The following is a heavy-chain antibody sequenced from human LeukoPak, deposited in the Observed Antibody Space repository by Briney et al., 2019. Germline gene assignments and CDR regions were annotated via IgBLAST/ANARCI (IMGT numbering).Heavy chain of an antibody. D-gene: IGHD5-18*01. V-gene: IGHV1-69*13. CDR2: IIPSFGTA. Sequence: ASVKVSCKASGCTFTSYAISWVRQAPGQGLEWMGGIIPSFGTANYAQKFQGRVTITADESTSTDYMELSSLRSEDTAVYYCASPPAVDTAIDPEYVRDYWGQGTLVTVSS. J-gene: IGHJ4*02. CDR1: GCTFTSYA. CDR3: ASPPAVDTAIDPEYVRDY.